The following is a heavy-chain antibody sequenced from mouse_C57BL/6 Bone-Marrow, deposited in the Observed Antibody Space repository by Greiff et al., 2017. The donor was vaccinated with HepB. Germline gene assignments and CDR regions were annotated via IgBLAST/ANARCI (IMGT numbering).Heavy chain of an antibody. CDR3: ARNEGYSPHYFDY. V-gene: IGHV2-2*01. CDR1: GFSLTSYG. Sequence: QVQLKESGPGLVQPSQSLSITCTVSGFSLTSYGVHWVRQSPGQGLEWLGVIWSGGSTDYNAAFISRLSISKDNSKIKVFFNMNSLQADDAAIYYCARNEGYSPHYFDYWGQGTTLTGSS. J-gene: IGHJ2*01. CDR2: IWSGGST. D-gene: IGHD2-3*01.